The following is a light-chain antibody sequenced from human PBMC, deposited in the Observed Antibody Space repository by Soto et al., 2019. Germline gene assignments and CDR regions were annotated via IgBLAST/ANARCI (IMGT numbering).Light chain of an antibody. V-gene: IGKV3-20*01. Sequence: EIVLTQSPGTLSLSPGERATLSCRASQSISSTYLAWYQHKPGQAPRLLIYGASSRATGIPERFSGSGSGTACTLPISRLASADFEVYSCYQYGPSPGTFGQGTKVEIK. CDR1: QSISSTY. CDR2: GAS. J-gene: IGKJ1*01. CDR3: YQYGPSPGT.